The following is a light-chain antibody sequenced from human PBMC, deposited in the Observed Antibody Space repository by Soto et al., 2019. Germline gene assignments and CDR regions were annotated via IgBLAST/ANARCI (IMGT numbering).Light chain of an antibody. CDR3: QQYNSYSQFT. J-gene: IGKJ3*01. CDR2: AAS. CDR1: QVIGIY. V-gene: IGKV1-9*01. Sequence: DIQLTQSPSLLSASVGDRVTITCRASQVIGIYLAWYQQKPGKAPRLLISAASTLQSGVPSRFSGSGSGTEFTLTISCLQPDDVATYHCQQYNSYSQFTFGPGTKVDIK.